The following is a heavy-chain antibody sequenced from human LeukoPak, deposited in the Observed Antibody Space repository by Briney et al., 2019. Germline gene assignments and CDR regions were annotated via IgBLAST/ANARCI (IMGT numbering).Heavy chain of an antibody. Sequence: TGGSLRLSCAASGFTFNNYWMSWVRQAPGKGPEWVANIKQDESKTYYVDSVKGRFTISRDNAKNSLFLQMNSLRAEDTAVSYCARDTSLYCAGGTCYWAFDHWGQGTLVTVSS. CDR1: GFTFNNYW. CDR3: ARDTSLYCAGGTCYWAFDH. D-gene: IGHD2-8*02. V-gene: IGHV3-7*01. J-gene: IGHJ4*02. CDR2: IKQDESKT.